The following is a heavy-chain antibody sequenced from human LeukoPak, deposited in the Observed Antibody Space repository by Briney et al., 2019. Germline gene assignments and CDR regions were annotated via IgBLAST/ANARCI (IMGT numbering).Heavy chain of an antibody. D-gene: IGHD3-10*01. CDR3: ARRGGSGIRGDYYFDY. V-gene: IGHV4-39*01. Sequence: SETLSLPCTVSGGSISSSSYYWGWIRQTPGKGLEWIGSIDYSGSIYYNPSLRSRVTISAVTSQNQFSLKLSSVTAADTAVYYCARRGGSGIRGDYYFDYWGQGTLVTVSS. CDR2: IDYSGSI. J-gene: IGHJ4*02. CDR1: GGSISSSSYY.